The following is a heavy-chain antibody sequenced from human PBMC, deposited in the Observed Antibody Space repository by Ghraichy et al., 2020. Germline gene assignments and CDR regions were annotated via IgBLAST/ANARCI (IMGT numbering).Heavy chain of an antibody. CDR1: GFTFSSYW. Sequence: GGSLRLSCSTSGFTFSSYWMHWVRQAPGKGLVWVSRINSDGSSTNYADSVKGRFTISRDDANNTLYLQMNSLRVDDTAVYYCARESVAAAGRYFDYWGQGTLVTVSS. CDR2: INSDGSST. V-gene: IGHV3-74*01. D-gene: IGHD6-13*01. J-gene: IGHJ4*02. CDR3: ARESVAAAGRYFDY.